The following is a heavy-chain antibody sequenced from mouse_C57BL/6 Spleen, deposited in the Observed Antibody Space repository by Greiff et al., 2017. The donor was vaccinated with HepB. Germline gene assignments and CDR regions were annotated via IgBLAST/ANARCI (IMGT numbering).Heavy chain of an antibody. CDR3: ARRSGGNFTFDY. J-gene: IGHJ2*01. D-gene: IGHD2-1*01. Sequence: QVQLQQPGAELVKPGASVKMSCKASGYTFTSYWITWVKQRPGQGLEWIGDIYPGSGSTNYNEKFKSKATLTVDTSSSTAYMQLSSLTSEDSAVYYCARRSGGNFTFDYWGQGTTLTVSS. CDR1: GYTFTSYW. V-gene: IGHV1-55*01. CDR2: IYPGSGST.